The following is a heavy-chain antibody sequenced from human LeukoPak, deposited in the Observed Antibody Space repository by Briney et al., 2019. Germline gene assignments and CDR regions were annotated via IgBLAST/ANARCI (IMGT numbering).Heavy chain of an antibody. J-gene: IGHJ5*02. V-gene: IGHV1-69*05. CDR2: IMPLFGTA. D-gene: IGHD4-17*01. CDR1: GGTFNNSA. CDR3: ARDVHGDYGSGWFDP. Sequence: SVKVSCKPSGGTFNNSAISWVRQAPGQGLEWLGGIMPLFGTAGYAQKFQGRVTITKDESTRTVYLGLTSLTSDDTAVYYCARDVHGDYGSGWFDPWGQGTLVSVSS.